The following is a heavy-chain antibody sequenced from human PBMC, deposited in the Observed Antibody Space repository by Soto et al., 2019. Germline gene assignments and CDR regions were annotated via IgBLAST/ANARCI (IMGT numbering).Heavy chain of an antibody. CDR1: GFTFSSYS. D-gene: IGHD6-13*01. V-gene: IGHV3-21*01. CDR2: ISSSSSYI. J-gene: IGHJ3*02. Sequence: GGSLRLSCAASGFTFSSYSMNWVRQAPGRGLEWVSSISSSSSYIYYADSVKGRFTISRDDAKNSLYLQMNSLRAEDTAVCYCPRVYSSQDAFDIWGQGTMVTVSS. CDR3: PRVYSSQDAFDI.